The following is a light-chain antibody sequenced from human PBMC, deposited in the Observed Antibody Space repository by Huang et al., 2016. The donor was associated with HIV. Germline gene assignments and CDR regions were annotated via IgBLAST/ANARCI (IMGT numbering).Light chain of an antibody. J-gene: IGKJ1*01. CDR1: QRVNSNS. Sequence: EIVLTQSPGTLSLSPGEGATLSCRASQRVNSNSLAWYQQKPGQAPRLLIYAASSRATGSPDRFSGSGSGTDFTLTISRLEPEDFAVYYCQQLGGSFTWTFGQGTKVEIK. CDR3: QQLGGSFTWT. V-gene: IGKV3-20*01. CDR2: AAS.